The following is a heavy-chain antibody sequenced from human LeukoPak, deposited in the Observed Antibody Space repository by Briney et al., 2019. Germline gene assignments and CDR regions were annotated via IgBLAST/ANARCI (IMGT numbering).Heavy chain of an antibody. CDR2: IYPDDSNT. CDR3: ARPENSYDSSGYFAY. CDR1: GYNFPIYW. V-gene: IGHV5-51*01. D-gene: IGHD3-22*01. Sequence: GESLKISCQGSGYNFPIYWIGWVRQMPGQGLEWMGIIYPDDSNTIYGPSFQGQVTISADKSINTAYLEWSSLKASDTAMYYCARPENSYDSSGYFAYWGQGTLVTVSS. J-gene: IGHJ4*02.